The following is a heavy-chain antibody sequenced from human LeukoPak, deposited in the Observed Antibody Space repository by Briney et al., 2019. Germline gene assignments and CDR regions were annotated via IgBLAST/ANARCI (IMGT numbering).Heavy chain of an antibody. V-gene: IGHV3-66*01. J-gene: IGHJ3*02. D-gene: IGHD3-22*01. CDR3: ARDQGDSSGYNDAFDI. CDR2: IYSGGST. Sequence: GGSLRLSCAASGFTVSNKYMSWVRQAAGKGLEWVSVIYSGGSTYYTDSVKGRFTISRDNSRNTLYLQMSSLRAEDTAVYYCARDQGDSSGYNDAFDIWGQGTMVTVSS. CDR1: GFTVSNKY.